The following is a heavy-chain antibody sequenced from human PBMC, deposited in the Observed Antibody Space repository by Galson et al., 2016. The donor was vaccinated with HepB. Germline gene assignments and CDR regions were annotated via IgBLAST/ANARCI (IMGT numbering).Heavy chain of an antibody. CDR1: GYTFTSYA. CDR2: MTPNSGNT. Sequence: SVKVSCTASGYTFTSYAINWVRQATGQGLEWMGWMTPNSGNTVSAEKYQGRVTMTRNTSINTAYMELSSLRSEDTAVYFCTRVPGRGNTLKVYNLFDPWGQGTLVTVSS. CDR3: TRVPGRGNTLKVYNLFDP. J-gene: IGHJ5*02. V-gene: IGHV1-8*01. D-gene: IGHD6-25*01.